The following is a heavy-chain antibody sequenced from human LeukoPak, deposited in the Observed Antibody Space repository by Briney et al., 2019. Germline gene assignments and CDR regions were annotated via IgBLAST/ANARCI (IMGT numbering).Heavy chain of an antibody. V-gene: IGHV3-64D*09. D-gene: IGHD3-22*01. CDR2: ISSNGGTT. CDR1: GFTFTSFA. Sequence: QPGGSPRLSCSASGFTFTSFAMHWVRQAPGKGLECVSSISSNGGTTYYADSVEGRFSISRDNSKNTLYLQMSSLRPEDTAVYFCVKGDSSNYYSSLDPWGQGTLVTVSS. CDR3: VKGDSSNYYSSLDP. J-gene: IGHJ5*02.